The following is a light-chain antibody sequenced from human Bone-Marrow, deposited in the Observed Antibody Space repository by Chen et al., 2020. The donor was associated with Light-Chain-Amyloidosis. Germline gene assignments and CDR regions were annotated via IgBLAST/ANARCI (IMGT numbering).Light chain of an antibody. CDR1: SSDVGGDNH. Sequence: QSALTQPASVPVPPGQSITISCPGTSSDVGGDNHVSWYQQHPDKAPKLMIYEVTNRPSWVPDRFSGSKSDNTASLTISGLQTEDEADYFCSSYTITNTLVFGSGTRVTVL. J-gene: IGLJ1*01. V-gene: IGLV2-14*01. CDR3: SSYTITNTLV. CDR2: EVT.